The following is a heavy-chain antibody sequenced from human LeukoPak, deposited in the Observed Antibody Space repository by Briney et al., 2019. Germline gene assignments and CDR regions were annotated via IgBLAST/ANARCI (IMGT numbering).Heavy chain of an antibody. V-gene: IGHV3-9*01. CDR3: AKADDSSGYFPH. CDR1: GFTFYDYA. CDR2: ISWNSGSI. J-gene: IGHJ4*02. D-gene: IGHD3-22*01. Sequence: GGSLRLSCAASGFTFYDYAMHWVRHAPGKGLEWVSGISWNSGSIGYADSVKGRFTISRDNAKNSLYLQMNSLRAEDTALYYCAKADDSSGYFPHWGQGTLVTVSS.